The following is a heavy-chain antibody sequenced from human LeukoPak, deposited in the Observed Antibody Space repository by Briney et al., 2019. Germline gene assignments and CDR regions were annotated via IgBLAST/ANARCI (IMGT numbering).Heavy chain of an antibody. V-gene: IGHV3-23*01. J-gene: IGHJ4*02. Sequence: GGSLRLSCAASGFTFSTYAMTWVRQAPGKVLEWVSLISRGGDVTYYADSVKGRFTISRDSSKNTLYLQMHSLRAEDTAVYYCAARPGEVAVPYDYWGQGTLVTVSS. CDR2: ISRGGDVT. D-gene: IGHD2-15*01. CDR1: GFTFSTYA. CDR3: AARPGEVAVPYDY.